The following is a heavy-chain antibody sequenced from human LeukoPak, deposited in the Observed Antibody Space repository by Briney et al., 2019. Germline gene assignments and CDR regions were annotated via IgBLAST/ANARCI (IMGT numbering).Heavy chain of an antibody. CDR2: IYYSGST. D-gene: IGHD4-17*01. CDR1: GGSISFYY. Sequence: SETLSLTCTVSGGSISFYYWSWIRQPPGKGLEWIGYIYYSGSTNYNPSLKSRVTISVDTSKSQFSLELSSVTAADTAVYYCARTTVTVSHFDYWGQGTLVTVSS. CDR3: ARTTVTVSHFDY. J-gene: IGHJ4*02. V-gene: IGHV4-59*08.